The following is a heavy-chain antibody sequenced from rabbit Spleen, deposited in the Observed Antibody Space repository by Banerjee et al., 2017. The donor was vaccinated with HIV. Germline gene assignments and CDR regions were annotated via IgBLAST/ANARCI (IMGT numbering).Heavy chain of an antibody. V-gene: IGHV1S7*01. D-gene: IGHD6-1*01. CDR3: ARAGYAGYGYANFRDYYGMDL. CDR1: GFDFRRYY. CDR2: IDVGEGTT. Sequence: QVKETGGGLAQPGGSLALSCKASGFDFRRYYLSWVRQAPGKGLEWIGIIDVGEGTTDYASWVNGRFTISSDNAQNTVDLQMSGLTAADTATYFCARAGYAGYGYANFRDYYGMDLWGPGTLVTVS. J-gene: IGHJ6*01.